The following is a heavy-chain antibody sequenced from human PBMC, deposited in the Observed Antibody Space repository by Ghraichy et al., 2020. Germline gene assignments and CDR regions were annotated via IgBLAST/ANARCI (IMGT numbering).Heavy chain of an antibody. CDR3: ARGLTGTTAYYFDY. J-gene: IGHJ4*02. D-gene: IGHD1-20*01. Sequence: SQTLSLTCAVYGGSFSGYYWSSIRQPPGKGLEWIGEINHSGSTNYNPSLKSRVTISVDTSKNQFSLKLSSVTAADTAVYYCARGLTGTTAYYFDYWGQGTLVTVSS. V-gene: IGHV4-34*01. CDR1: GGSFSGYY. CDR2: INHSGST.